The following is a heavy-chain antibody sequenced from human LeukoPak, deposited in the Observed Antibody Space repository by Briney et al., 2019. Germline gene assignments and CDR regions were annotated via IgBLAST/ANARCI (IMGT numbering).Heavy chain of an antibody. Sequence: SETLSHTCAVYGGSFSGYYWSWIRQPPGKGLEWIGEINHSGSTNYNPSLKSRVTISVDTSKNQFSLKLSSVTAADTAVYYCARAGRLTMVRGVYRTNWFDPWGQGTLVTVSS. CDR1: GGSFSGYY. CDR2: INHSGST. CDR3: ARAGRLTMVRGVYRTNWFDP. J-gene: IGHJ5*02. V-gene: IGHV4-34*01. D-gene: IGHD3-10*01.